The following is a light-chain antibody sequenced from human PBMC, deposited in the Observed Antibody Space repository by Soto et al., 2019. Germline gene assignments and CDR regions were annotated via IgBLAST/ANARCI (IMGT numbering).Light chain of an antibody. CDR2: GAS. CDR1: QSVAANY. J-gene: IGKJ3*01. V-gene: IGKV3-20*01. Sequence: EVVLTQSPGTLSLSPGERATLSCRASQSVAANYLAWYQQKRGQAPRLLIYGASSRATGIPDRFSGSGSGTDFTLTISRLEPVDFSVYYCHQDGTAPLTFGPGTKVHIK. CDR3: HQDGTAPLT.